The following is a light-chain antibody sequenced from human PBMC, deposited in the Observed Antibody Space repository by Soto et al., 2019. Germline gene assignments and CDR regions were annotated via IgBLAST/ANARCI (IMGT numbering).Light chain of an antibody. CDR2: DAS. CDR3: QQYNPYVT. Sequence: DIQTTQSPSTLSASAGDRVTITCRASQSISNWLAWYQQKPGKAPEVLIYDASNLKSGVPSRFSGSGSGREFSLTISSLRPDDFATYFCQQYNPYVTFGQGTKVDIK. CDR1: QSISNW. V-gene: IGKV1-5*01. J-gene: IGKJ1*01.